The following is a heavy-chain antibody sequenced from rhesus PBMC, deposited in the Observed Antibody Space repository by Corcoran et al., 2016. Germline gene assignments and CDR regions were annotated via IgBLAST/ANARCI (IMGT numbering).Heavy chain of an antibody. CDR2: ISGGSWPP. Sequence: QVQLQESGPGLVKPSETLSLICAVSGGSFSGYYWGWVRLPPGKGLEGIGYISGGSWPPDHNPSLKDRVTISTAPSKNQFSLKLRSVTAADTAVYYCARDLMVHGSSYRNRKVGYWGQGVLVTVSS. CDR3: ARDLMVHGSSYRNRKVGY. J-gene: IGHJ4*01. V-gene: IGHV4-165*01. CDR1: GGSFSGYY. D-gene: IGHD4-29*01.